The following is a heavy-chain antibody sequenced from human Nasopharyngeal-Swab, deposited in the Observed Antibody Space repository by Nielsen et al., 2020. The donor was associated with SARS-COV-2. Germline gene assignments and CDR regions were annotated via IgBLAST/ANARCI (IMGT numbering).Heavy chain of an antibody. D-gene: IGHD3-10*01. V-gene: IGHV3-23*01. Sequence: GESLKISCAASGFSFYNYAMNWVRQAPGKGLEWVSALSGSGGTTSYADPVKGRFTISRDNLKNILYLQMNSLTAEDTAIYYCAKGSYYGSGTYKDYFDYWGQGTLVTVSS. CDR1: GFSFYNYA. CDR3: AKGSYYGSGTYKDYFDY. CDR2: LSGSGGTT. J-gene: IGHJ4*02.